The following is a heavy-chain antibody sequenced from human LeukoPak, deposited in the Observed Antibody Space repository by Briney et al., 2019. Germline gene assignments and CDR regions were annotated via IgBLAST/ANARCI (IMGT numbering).Heavy chain of an antibody. D-gene: IGHD3-3*01. CDR1: GGSISSYY. J-gene: IGHJ4*02. Sequence: PSETLSLTCTVSGGSISSYYWSWIRQPAGTGLEWIGRIYTSGSTNYNPSLKSRVTMSVGTSKNQFSLKLSSVTAADTAVYYCAREEWLLHIFDYWGQGTLVTVSS. CDR3: AREEWLLHIFDY. CDR2: IYTSGST. V-gene: IGHV4-4*07.